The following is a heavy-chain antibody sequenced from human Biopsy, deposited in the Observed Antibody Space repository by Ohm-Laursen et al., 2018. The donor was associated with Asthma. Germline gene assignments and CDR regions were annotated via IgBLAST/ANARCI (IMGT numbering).Heavy chain of an antibody. CDR2: INTNTGNP. CDR1: GYTVTRYA. Sequence: ASVKVSCKVSGYTVTRYAINWVPQAPGQGLEWMGWINTNTGNPTYAQGFTGRFVFSLDTSVNTAHLQISSLKAEDTAVYYCARMISYYHEMRAPFFDYWGQGTLVTVSS. CDR3: ARMISYYHEMRAPFFDY. V-gene: IGHV7-4-1*02. J-gene: IGHJ4*02. D-gene: IGHD3-22*01.